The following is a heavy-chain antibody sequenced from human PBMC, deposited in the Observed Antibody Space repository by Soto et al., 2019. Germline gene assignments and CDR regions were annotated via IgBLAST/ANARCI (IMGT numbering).Heavy chain of an antibody. Sequence: QVQLQESGPGLVKPSQTLSLTCTVSGVSISSGDYYWRWIRQPPGKGLEWIGYIDYSGSTSYNPSLKSRVTISVDTSKNQFSMKLSSVTAADTAVYYCARAHLGTAFDYWGQGTLVTVSS. J-gene: IGHJ4*02. CDR2: IDYSGST. CDR3: ARAHLGTAFDY. V-gene: IGHV4-30-4*01. D-gene: IGHD2-21*02. CDR1: GVSISSGDYY.